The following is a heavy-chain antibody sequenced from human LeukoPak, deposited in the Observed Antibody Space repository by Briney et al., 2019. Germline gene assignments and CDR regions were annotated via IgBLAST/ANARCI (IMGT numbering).Heavy chain of an antibody. Sequence: GASVKVSCKASGYTFTGYYMHWVRQAPGQGLEWMGWINPNSGGTNYAQKFQGRVTMTRDTSISTAYMELSRLRSDDTAVYYCARHYCSSTSCYYNYWGQGTLVTVSP. D-gene: IGHD2-2*01. CDR3: ARHYCSSTSCYYNY. J-gene: IGHJ4*02. CDR2: INPNSGGT. V-gene: IGHV1-2*02. CDR1: GYTFTGYY.